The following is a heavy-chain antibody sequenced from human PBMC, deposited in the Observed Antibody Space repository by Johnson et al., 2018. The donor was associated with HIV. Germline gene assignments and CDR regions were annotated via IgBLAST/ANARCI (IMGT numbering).Heavy chain of an antibody. CDR2: ISYDGSNK. Sequence: QLVESGGGVVQPGRSLRLSCAASGFTFSSYAMHWVRQAPGKGLEWVAVISYDGSNKYYADSVKGRFTISRDNSKNTLYLQMNSLRAEDTAVYYCARIPGSGWEHDAFDIWGQGTLV. CDR3: ARIPGSGWEHDAFDI. CDR1: GFTFSSYA. J-gene: IGHJ3*02. V-gene: IGHV3-30-3*01. D-gene: IGHD6-19*01.